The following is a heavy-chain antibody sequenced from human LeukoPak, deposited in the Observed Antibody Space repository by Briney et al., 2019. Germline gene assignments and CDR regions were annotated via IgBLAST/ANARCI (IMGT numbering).Heavy chain of an antibody. CDR3: NYCSGGSCYYFDY. D-gene: IGHD2-15*01. CDR2: IYYSGST. J-gene: IGHJ4*02. V-gene: IGHV4-39*01. Sequence: SETLSFTCTVSGGSISSSSYYWGWIRQPPGKGLEWIGSIYYSGSTYYNPSLKSRVTISVDTSKNQFSLKLSSVTAADTAVYYCNYCSGGSCYYFDYWGQGTLVTVSS. CDR1: GGSISSSSYY.